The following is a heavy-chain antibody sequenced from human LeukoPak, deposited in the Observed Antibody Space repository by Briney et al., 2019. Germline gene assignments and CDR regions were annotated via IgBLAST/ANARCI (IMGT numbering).Heavy chain of an antibody. D-gene: IGHD3-10*01. Sequence: SETLSLTCTVSAGSISSDSYYWGWLRQPPGKGLEWIGTIYYSGNTYYNPSLKSRLTISVDTSKNQFSLKLSSVTAADTAVYYCARAITMVRGFDWFDPWGQGTLVTVSS. CDR1: AGSISSDSYY. CDR2: IYYSGNT. J-gene: IGHJ5*02. V-gene: IGHV4-39*07. CDR3: ARAITMVRGFDWFDP.